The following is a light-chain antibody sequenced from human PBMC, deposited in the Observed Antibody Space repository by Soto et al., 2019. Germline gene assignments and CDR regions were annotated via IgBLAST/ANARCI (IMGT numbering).Light chain of an antibody. CDR2: GVY. V-gene: IGKV3-20*01. CDR3: QFYGSSLIT. CDR1: QIIKTFY. J-gene: IGKJ5*01. Sequence: IMLTQSPGTLSLSPGETATLSCRASQIIKTFYFGWYQQRPGQSPRLLIYGVYSRATGTPDRFSGSGSGTDFTLTISRLEPEDSAVYYCQFYGSSLITFGQGTRLEIK.